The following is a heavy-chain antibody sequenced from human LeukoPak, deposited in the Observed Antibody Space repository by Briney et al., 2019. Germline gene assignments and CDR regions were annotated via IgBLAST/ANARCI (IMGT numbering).Heavy chain of an antibody. CDR3: ARETYYHDSSGYYFPLYYYYYYMDV. Sequence: SETLSLTCTVSGGSISSSSYYLGWIRQPPGKGLEWIGSIYYSGSTYYNPSLKSRVTISVDTSKNQFSLKLSSVTAADTAVYYCARETYYHDSSGYYFPLYYYYYYMDVWAKGPRSPSP. J-gene: IGHJ6*03. CDR1: GGSISSSSYY. D-gene: IGHD3-22*01. V-gene: IGHV4-39*07. CDR2: IYYSGST.